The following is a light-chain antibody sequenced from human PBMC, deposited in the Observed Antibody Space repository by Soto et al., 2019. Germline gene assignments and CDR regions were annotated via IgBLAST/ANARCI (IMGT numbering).Light chain of an antibody. CDR3: QQYNNWET. CDR2: GAS. J-gene: IGKJ1*01. CDR1: QSLTNN. Sequence: EIVLTQSPGTLSLSPGERATLSCRASQSLTNNYFAWYQQKPGRALRLLIYGASTRATGIPARFSGSGSGTEFTLTISSLQSEDFAVYYCQQYNNWETFGQGTKV. V-gene: IGKV3-15*01.